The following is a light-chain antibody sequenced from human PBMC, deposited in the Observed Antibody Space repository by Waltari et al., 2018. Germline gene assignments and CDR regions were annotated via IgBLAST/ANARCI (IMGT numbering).Light chain of an antibody. CDR1: QYIRNW. CDR2: AAS. Sequence: DIQMTQSPSSVSASVGDRVTITCRASQYIRNWLAWYQQKPGKAPELLISAASTLQSGDPSRFSGSGSGTDFTLTISSLQPEDFATYYCQQTYSFPLTFGGGTKVEIK. V-gene: IGKV1-12*01. CDR3: QQTYSFPLT. J-gene: IGKJ4*01.